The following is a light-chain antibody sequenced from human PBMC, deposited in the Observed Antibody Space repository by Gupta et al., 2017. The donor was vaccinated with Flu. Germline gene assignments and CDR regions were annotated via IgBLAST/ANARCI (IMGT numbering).Light chain of an antibody. CDR1: SGHSSNA. CDR2: VNSDGSH. CDR3: QTWDTGIRV. J-gene: IGLJ2*01. Sequence: VKLTCTLGSGHSSNAIAWHQQRPEKGPRYLMKVNSDGSHNKGDGIPDRFSGSRSGAERYLTISSLQSDDEADYYCQTWDTGIRVFGGGTKLTVL. V-gene: IGLV4-69*01.